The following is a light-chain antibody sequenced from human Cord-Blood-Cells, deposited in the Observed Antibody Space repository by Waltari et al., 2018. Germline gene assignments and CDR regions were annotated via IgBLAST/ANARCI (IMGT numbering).Light chain of an antibody. V-gene: IGKV3-11*01. CDR3: QQRSNWPLT. J-gene: IGKJ4*01. CDR2: DAS. CDR1: QCVSSY. Sequence: EIVLTQSPATLSLSPGERATLSCRASQCVSSYLAWYQQKPGQAPRLLIYDASNRATGIPARFSGSGSGTDFTLTISSLEPEDFAVYYCQQRSNWPLTFGGETKVEIK.